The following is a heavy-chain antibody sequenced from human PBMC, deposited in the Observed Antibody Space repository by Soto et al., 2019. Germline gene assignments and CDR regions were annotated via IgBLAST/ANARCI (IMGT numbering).Heavy chain of an antibody. V-gene: IGHV5-10-1*01. CDR2: IDPSDSYT. D-gene: IGHD3-22*01. CDR1: GYRFTSYW. J-gene: IGHJ5*02. Sequence: PGESLKICCKGSGYRFTSYWISWVRQMPGKGLEWMGRIDPSDSYTNYSPSLQGHVTMSADKSINTAYLQWSSLKDSDSAMYYCARHKAFYYDNSGAWGQGSLVTVSS. CDR3: ARHKAFYYDNSGA.